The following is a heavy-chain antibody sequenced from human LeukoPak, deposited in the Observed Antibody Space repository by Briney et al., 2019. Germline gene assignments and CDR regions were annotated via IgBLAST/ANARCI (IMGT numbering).Heavy chain of an antibody. CDR3: ARDVRLPPNNFDY. D-gene: IGHD2-15*01. V-gene: IGHV3-48*01. J-gene: IGHJ4*02. CDR1: GFTFSSYS. Sequence: GGSLRLSCAASGFTFSSYSMNWVRQAPGKGLEWVSYISSSSSTLYYADSVKGRFTISRDNAKNSLYLQMNSLRAEDTAVYYCARDVRLPPNNFDYWGQGTLVTVSS. CDR2: ISSSSSTL.